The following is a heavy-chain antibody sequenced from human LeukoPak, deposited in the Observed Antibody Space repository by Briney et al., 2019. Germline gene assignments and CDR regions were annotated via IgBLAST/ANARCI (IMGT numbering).Heavy chain of an antibody. CDR3: ARDSYIYDSSGFLVDY. CDR1: GGSISSNF. CDR2: IYNSGTT. D-gene: IGHD3-22*01. V-gene: IGHV4-59*12. J-gene: IGHJ4*02. Sequence: SETLSLTCTVSGGSISSNFWSWIRQPPGKGLEYIGYIYNSGTTNYNPSLKSRVTMSVDTSKNQFSLKLSSVTAADTAVYYCARDSYIYDSSGFLVDYWGQGTLVTVAS.